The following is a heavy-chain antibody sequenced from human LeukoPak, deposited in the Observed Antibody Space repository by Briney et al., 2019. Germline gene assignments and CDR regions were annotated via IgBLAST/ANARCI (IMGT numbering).Heavy chain of an antibody. CDR1: GYTFTSYD. V-gene: IGHV1-8*01. CDR2: MNPNSGNT. J-gene: IGHJ4*02. CDR3: ARGYYGSGSPDPEIDY. D-gene: IGHD3-10*01. Sequence: ASVKVSCKASGYTFTSYDINWVRQATGQGLEWMGWMNPNSGNTGYAQKFQGRVTMTRNTSISTAYMELSSLRPEDTAVYYCARGYYGSGSPDPEIDYWGQGTLVTVSS.